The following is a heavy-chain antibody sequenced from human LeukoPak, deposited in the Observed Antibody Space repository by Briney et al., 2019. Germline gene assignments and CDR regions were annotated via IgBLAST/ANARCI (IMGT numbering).Heavy chain of an antibody. CDR3: AKDMAAADRRYYYYYMDV. J-gene: IGHJ6*03. CDR2: ISGSGGST. D-gene: IGHD6-13*01. V-gene: IGHV3-23*01. Sequence: GGSLRLSCAASGFTFSSYAMSWVRQAPGKGLEWVSAISGSGGSTYYADSVKGRFTISRDNSKNTLYLQMNSLRAEDTAVYYCAKDMAAADRRYYYYYMDVWGKGTTVTISS. CDR1: GFTFSSYA.